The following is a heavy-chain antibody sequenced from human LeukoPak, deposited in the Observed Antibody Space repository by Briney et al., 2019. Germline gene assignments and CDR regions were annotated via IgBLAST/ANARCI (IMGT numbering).Heavy chain of an antibody. Sequence: ASVKVSCKASGYTFTSYGISWVRQAPGQGLEWMGWISAYNSNTNYAQKLQGRVTMTTDTSTSTAYMELRSLRSDDTAVYYCARDYTVAVAGTVGYWGQGTLVTVSS. D-gene: IGHD6-19*01. J-gene: IGHJ4*02. CDR3: ARDYTVAVAGTVGY. CDR2: ISAYNSNT. CDR1: GYTFTSYG. V-gene: IGHV1-18*01.